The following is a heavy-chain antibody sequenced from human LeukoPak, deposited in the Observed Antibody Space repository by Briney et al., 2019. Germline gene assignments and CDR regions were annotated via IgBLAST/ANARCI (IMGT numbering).Heavy chain of an antibody. CDR3: ARGSNNYYGSGSYNNWFDP. V-gene: IGHV4-38-2*01. Sequence: SETLTLTCAVSGYSISSGYNWGWIRQPPGNGLEGIGILYHSGTTYYNPSLKSRVTISVDRSKNQFSLKLAAVTAADTALYYCARGSNNYYGSGSYNNWFDPWGQGTLVTVSS. D-gene: IGHD3-10*01. J-gene: IGHJ5*02. CDR2: LYHSGTT. CDR1: GYSISSGYN.